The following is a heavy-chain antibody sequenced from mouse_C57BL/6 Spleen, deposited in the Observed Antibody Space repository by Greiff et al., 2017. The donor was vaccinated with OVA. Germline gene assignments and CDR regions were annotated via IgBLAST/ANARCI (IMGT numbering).Heavy chain of an antibody. CDR2: INPYNGGT. V-gene: IGHV1-19*01. CDR1: GYTFTDYY. Sequence: DVQLQESGPVLVKPGASVKMSCKASGYTFTDYYMNWVKQSHGKSLEWIGVINPYNGGTSYNQKFKGKATLTVDKSSSTAYMELNSLTSEDSAVYYCARPGYDEGFAYWGQGTLVTVSA. J-gene: IGHJ3*01. CDR3: ARPGYDEGFAY. D-gene: IGHD2-2*01.